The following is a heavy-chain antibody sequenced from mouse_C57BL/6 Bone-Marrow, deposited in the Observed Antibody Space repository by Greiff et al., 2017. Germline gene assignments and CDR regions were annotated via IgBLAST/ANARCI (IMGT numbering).Heavy chain of an antibody. Sequence: VQLQESGAELVKPGASVKLSCKASGYTFTEYSIHWVKQRSGQGLEWIGWVYPGSGSIKYNERFKDKATLTADKSSNTAYMELSSLTSEDSAVYFCERPKKYCDYEGYFDYWGQGTTLTVSS. CDR3: ERPKKYCDYEGYFDY. CDR2: VYPGSGSI. J-gene: IGHJ2*01. D-gene: IGHD2-4*01. V-gene: IGHV1-62-2*01. CDR1: GYTFTEYS.